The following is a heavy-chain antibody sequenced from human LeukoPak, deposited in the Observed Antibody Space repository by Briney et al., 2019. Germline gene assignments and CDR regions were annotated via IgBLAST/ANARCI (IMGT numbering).Heavy chain of an antibody. CDR3: ARLNIVVVPAAMYYYYYMDV. CDR2: IYTSGST. J-gene: IGHJ6*03. D-gene: IGHD2-2*01. V-gene: IGHV4-4*09. CDR1: GVSISSYY. Sequence: SETLSLTCTVSGVSISSYYWSWIRQPPGKGLEWIGYIYTSGSTNYNPSLKSRDTISVDTSKNQFSLKLSSVTAADTAVYYCARLNIVVVPAAMYYYYYMDVWGKGTTVTVSS.